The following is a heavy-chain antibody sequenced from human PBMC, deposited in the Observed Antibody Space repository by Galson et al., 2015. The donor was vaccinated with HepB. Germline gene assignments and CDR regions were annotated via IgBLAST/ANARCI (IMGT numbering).Heavy chain of an antibody. CDR3: TRGTYTSSGYAPAPDNFDY. D-gene: IGHD6-13*01. V-gene: IGHV3-48*02. J-gene: IGHJ4*02. CDR2: VSSSSSII. Sequence: SLRLSCAASGFSFSRYSMNWVRQAPGKGLEWVSYVSSSSSIIKYADSVKGRFTISRDNAKNSLSLQMNSLRDDDTAVYYCTRGTYTSSGYAPAPDNFDYWGQGTLVTVSS. CDR1: GFSFSRYS.